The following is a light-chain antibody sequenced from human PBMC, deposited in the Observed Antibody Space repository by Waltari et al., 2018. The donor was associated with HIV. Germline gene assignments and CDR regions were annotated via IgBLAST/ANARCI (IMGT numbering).Light chain of an antibody. Sequence: DIVMTQSPDSLAVSLGERAPITCKSSQSVLFSSQNKNYLAGYQQKPGQPPKLLISWASARESGVPDRFSGGGSGTDFTLTISSLQAEDVAVYFCQQYFISPPTFGRGTKLEI. V-gene: IGKV4-1*01. J-gene: IGKJ2*01. CDR1: QSVLFSSQNKNY. CDR2: WAS. CDR3: QQYFISPPT.